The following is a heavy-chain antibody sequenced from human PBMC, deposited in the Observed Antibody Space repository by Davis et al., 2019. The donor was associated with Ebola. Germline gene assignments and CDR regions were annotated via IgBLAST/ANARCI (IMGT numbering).Heavy chain of an antibody. J-gene: IGHJ5*02. D-gene: IGHD6-6*01. CDR1: GGTFSSYA. V-gene: IGHV1-69*04. CDR2: IIPILGIA. Sequence: SVKVSCKASGGTFSSYAISWVRQAPGQGLEWMGRIIPILGIANYAQKFQGRVTITADESTSTAYMELSSLRSEDTAVYYCATWGGQLVPNWFDPWGQGTLVTVSS. CDR3: ATWGGQLVPNWFDP.